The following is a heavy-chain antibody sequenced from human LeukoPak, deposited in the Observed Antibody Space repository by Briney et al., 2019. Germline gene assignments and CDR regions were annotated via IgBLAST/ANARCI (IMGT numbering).Heavy chain of an antibody. CDR3: ARTIVGATVDWYFDL. D-gene: IGHD1-26*01. CDR1: GFNFGDFY. Sequence: PGGSLRLSCAASGFNFGDFYMSWIRQAPGKGLEFISYISDRGSSKDYVDSVRGQFTISRDNANNSLYLQMNTLRVEDTAICYCARTIVGATVDWYFDLWGRGTPVTVSS. CDR2: ISDRGSSK. V-gene: IGHV3-11*04. J-gene: IGHJ2*01.